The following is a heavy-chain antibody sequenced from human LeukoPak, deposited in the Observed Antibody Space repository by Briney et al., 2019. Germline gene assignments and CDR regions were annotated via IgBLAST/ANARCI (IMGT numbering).Heavy chain of an antibody. CDR3: ARDLDRSTSRTNPLGD. CDR1: GFTFDRYT. Sequence: GESLRLSCAASGFTFDRYTIHWVRQAPGKGLEWVSLIGRRDNNRYYADSVRGRFTISRDNAKNSLYLQMNSLRAEDTAVYYCARDLDRSTSRTNPLGDWGQGSLVTVSS. V-gene: IGHV3-21*01. CDR2: IGRRDNNR. D-gene: IGHD2-2*01. J-gene: IGHJ4*02.